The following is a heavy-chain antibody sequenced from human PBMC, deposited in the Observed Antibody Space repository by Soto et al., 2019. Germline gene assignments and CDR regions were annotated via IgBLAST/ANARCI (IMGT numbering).Heavy chain of an antibody. CDR2: IKQDGSVK. V-gene: IGHV3-7*01. D-gene: IGHD6-6*01. Sequence: EVQLVESGGGLVQPGGSLRLSCAASGFTFSVYWMSWVRQAPGKGLEWVANIKQDGSVKYYVDSVKGRFTISRDNAKNSLYLQMNSLRAEDTAVYYCARIGYSSSSFDYWGQGNLVTVSS. J-gene: IGHJ4*02. CDR3: ARIGYSSSSFDY. CDR1: GFTFSVYW.